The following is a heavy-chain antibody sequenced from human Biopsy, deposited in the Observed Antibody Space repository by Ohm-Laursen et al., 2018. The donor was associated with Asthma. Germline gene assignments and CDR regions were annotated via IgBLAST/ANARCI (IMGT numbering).Heavy chain of an antibody. CDR3: ARDSYSSGLYDDFES. Sequence: SLRLSCAASGFTFGDYWMSWARQAPGKGLEWISYINGKSNSIEYADSVEGRFTISRDNAKNSLYLQMNSLRAEDTAVYYCARDSYSSGLYDDFESWGQGTLVTVSS. V-gene: IGHV3-11*01. CDR2: INGKSNSI. CDR1: GFTFGDYW. D-gene: IGHD6-19*01. J-gene: IGHJ4*02.